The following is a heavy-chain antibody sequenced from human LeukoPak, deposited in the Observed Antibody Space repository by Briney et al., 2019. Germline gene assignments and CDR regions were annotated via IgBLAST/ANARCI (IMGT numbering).Heavy chain of an antibody. V-gene: IGHV1-69-2*01. J-gene: IGHJ4*02. CDR1: GYTFTDYL. Sequence: ASVKVSCKTSGYTFTDYLIHWVRQAPGKGFEWMGRVDTKDGEAIYAKSFQGRVTMTPDTSIDTVYMELSSLKSDDTAIYYCATDQRHEGYYNFYWGQGTLVTVSS. CDR2: VDTKDGEA. CDR3: ATDQRHEGYYNFY. D-gene: IGHD3/OR15-3a*01.